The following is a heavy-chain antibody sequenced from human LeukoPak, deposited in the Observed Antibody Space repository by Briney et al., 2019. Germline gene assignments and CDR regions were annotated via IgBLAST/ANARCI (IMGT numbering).Heavy chain of an antibody. CDR1: GGSISSYY. Sequence: PSETLSLTCTVSGGSISSYYWSWIRQPAGKGLEWIGRIYTSGSTNYNPSLKSRVTMSVDTSKNQFSLKLSSVTAADTAVYYCARGSGFGESQRNYYMDVWGKGTTVTISS. J-gene: IGHJ6*03. V-gene: IGHV4-4*07. CDR3: ARGSGFGESQRNYYMDV. CDR2: IYTSGST. D-gene: IGHD3-10*01.